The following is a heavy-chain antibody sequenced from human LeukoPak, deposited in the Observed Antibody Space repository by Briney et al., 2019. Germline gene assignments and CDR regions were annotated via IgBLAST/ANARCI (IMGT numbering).Heavy chain of an antibody. Sequence: GGSLRLSCAASGFTFGAYTINWVRQAPGKGLEWVSCIFSRSESILYADSVKGRFTISRDNAKNSLYLQMDSLRVEDTAVYYCARGVYANNYYFDCWGQGTLATVSS. CDR3: ARGVYANNYYFDC. D-gene: IGHD1-1*01. V-gene: IGHV3-21*01. J-gene: IGHJ4*02. CDR2: IFSRSESI. CDR1: GFTFGAYT.